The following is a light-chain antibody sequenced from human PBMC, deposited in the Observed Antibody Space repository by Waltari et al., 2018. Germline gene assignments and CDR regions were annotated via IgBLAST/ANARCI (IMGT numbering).Light chain of an antibody. V-gene: IGLV2-14*03. CDR1: TSDLGGYNY. CDR2: YVS. CDR3: CSFTCSSTWV. J-gene: IGLJ3*02. Sequence: QSALTQPASVSGSPGQSITISCTGTTSDLGGYNYVSWYQQHPAKAPKLIIFYVSSRPSGVSSRFSGSSSANKASLIISGLQAEDEADYYCCSFTCSSTWVFGGGTKLTVL.